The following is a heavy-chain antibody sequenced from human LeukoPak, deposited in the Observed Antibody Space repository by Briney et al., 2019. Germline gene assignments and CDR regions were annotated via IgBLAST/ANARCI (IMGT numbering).Heavy chain of an antibody. CDR3: ARHIQGGLFEY. D-gene: IGHD2-21*01. CDR1: GYIFPNYW. Sequence: GESLKISCKGSGYIFPNYWIAWVRQMPGKGLEWMGIIYPDDSDTRYSPSFQGQVTISADNSISTAYLQWSNLRASDTAMYYCARHIQGGLFEYWGQGTLVTVSS. J-gene: IGHJ4*02. CDR2: IYPDDSDT. V-gene: IGHV5-51*01.